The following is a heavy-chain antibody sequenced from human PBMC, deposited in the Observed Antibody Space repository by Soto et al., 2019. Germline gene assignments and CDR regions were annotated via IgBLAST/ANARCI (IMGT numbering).Heavy chain of an antibody. CDR1: RFMFSSYA. V-gene: IGHV3-23*01. Sequence: GGSLRLSCAVSRFMFSSYAMTWVRQAPGKGLEWVSSISGSGGSTYYSDSVRGRFTISRDNSKKMLYLEMNSLKGDDTAVYYCAKDGSWGDHYYFDNWGQGTLVTVSS. CDR3: AKDGSWGDHYYFDN. D-gene: IGHD2-21*02. J-gene: IGHJ4*02. CDR2: ISGSGGST.